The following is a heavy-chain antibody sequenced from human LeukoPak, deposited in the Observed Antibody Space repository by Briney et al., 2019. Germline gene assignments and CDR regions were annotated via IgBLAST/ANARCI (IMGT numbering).Heavy chain of an antibody. J-gene: IGHJ4*02. D-gene: IGHD6-19*01. CDR2: IYYSGST. CDR1: GGSISSGGYY. CDR3: ARQSSTMAVAGTFDY. Sequence: SQTLSLTCTVSGGSISSGGYYWSWIRQHPGKGLEWIGYIYYSGSTYYDPSLKSRVTISVDTSKNQFPLKLSSVTVADTAVYYCARQSSTMAVAGTFDYWGQGTLVTVSS. V-gene: IGHV4-31*03.